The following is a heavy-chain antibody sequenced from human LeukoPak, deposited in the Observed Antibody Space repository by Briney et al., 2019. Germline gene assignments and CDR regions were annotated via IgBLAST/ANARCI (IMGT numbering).Heavy chain of an antibody. CDR2: IKQDGSEK. D-gene: IGHD3-9*01. Sequence: GGSLRLSCAASGFTFSSYWMSWFRQAPGKGLEWVANIKQDGSEKYYVESVKGRFTISRDNAKNSLYLQMNSLRAEDTAVFFCEKRTAYEILKRYYYYMDVWGKGTTVTISS. J-gene: IGHJ6*03. CDR1: GFTFSSYW. CDR3: EKRTAYEILKRYYYYMDV. V-gene: IGHV3-7*01.